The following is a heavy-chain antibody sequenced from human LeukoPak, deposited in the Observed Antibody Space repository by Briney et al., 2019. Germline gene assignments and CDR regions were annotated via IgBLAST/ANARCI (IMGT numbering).Heavy chain of an antibody. Sequence: GGSLRLSCAASGFTFSSYAMHWVRQAPGKGLEWVAVISYDGSNKYYADSVKGRFTISRDNSKNTLYLQMNTLRDEDTAVYYCATGAGCGYWGQGTLVTVSS. V-gene: IGHV3-30-3*01. CDR2: ISYDGSNK. CDR3: ATGAGCGY. J-gene: IGHJ4*02. CDR1: GFTFSSYA. D-gene: IGHD6-19*01.